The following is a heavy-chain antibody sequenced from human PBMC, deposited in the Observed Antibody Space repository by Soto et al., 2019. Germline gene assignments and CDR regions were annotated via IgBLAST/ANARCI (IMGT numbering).Heavy chain of an antibody. CDR1: GFTFNNYA. Sequence: EVQLLESGGGLVQPGGSLRLSCAASGFTFNNYAMTWVRQAPGKGLEWVSAISGGGDTTSYADSVKGRFTVSRDGSKNTLYLQMSSLRAEYTALYYCAKGRGGSGSLPPRVDFWGQGTLVTVSS. J-gene: IGHJ4*02. CDR3: AKGRGGSGSLPPRVDF. V-gene: IGHV3-23*01. CDR2: ISGGGDTT. D-gene: IGHD3-10*01.